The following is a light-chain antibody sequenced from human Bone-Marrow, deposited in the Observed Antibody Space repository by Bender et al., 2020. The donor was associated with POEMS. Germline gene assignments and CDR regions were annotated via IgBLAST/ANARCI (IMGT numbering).Light chain of an antibody. J-gene: IGLJ3*02. CDR3: SSYEGSKKEVV. CDR1: SSDVGGYNY. Sequence: QSALTQPPSASGSPGQSVAISCTGTSSDVGGYNYVSWCQQYRGKAPKLMIYEVTKRPSGVPDRFSGSKSGNTASLTVSGLQAEDEADYYCSSYEGSKKEVVFGGGTRLTVL. V-gene: IGLV2-8*01. CDR2: EVT.